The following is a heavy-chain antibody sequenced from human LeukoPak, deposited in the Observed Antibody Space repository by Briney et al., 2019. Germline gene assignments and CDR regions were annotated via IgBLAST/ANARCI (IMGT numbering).Heavy chain of an antibody. V-gene: IGHV3-21*01. CDR2: IGSSGSYI. CDR3: AKEIHPRSSNGWPFDY. D-gene: IGHD6-19*01. J-gene: IGHJ4*02. CDR1: GFTFSSYS. Sequence: GGSLRLSCAASGFTFSSYSMNWVRQAPGKGLEWVSSIGSSGSYIYYADSMKGRFTISRDNSRNTLYLQMNSLGTEDTALYYCAKEIHPRSSNGWPFDYWGQGTLVTVSS.